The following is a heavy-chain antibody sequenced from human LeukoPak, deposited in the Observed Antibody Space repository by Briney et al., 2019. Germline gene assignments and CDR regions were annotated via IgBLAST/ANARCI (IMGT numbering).Heavy chain of an antibody. CDR3: ATSYGSGSYYDHYYYGMDV. J-gene: IGHJ6*02. Sequence: GGSLRLSCAASTFTFSDYSMNWVRQAPGKGLEWVSSISSSTNIYYADSVRGRFTISRDNAKKSLYLQMNSLRAEDTAVYYCATSYGSGSYYDHYYYGMDVWGQGTTVTVSS. CDR2: ISSSTNI. D-gene: IGHD3-10*01. V-gene: IGHV3-69-1*01. CDR1: TFTFSDYS.